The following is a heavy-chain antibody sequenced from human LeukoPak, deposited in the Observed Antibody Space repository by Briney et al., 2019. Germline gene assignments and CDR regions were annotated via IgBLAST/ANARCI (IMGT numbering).Heavy chain of an antibody. Sequence: SETLSLTCSVSGGSISSSSYYWGWIRQPPGKGLEWIGSIYYSGSTYYNPSLKSRVTISVDTSKNQFSLKLSSVTAADTAVYYCASHTANYYGSGSPRYWGQGTLVTVSS. CDR3: ASHTANYYGSGSPRY. J-gene: IGHJ4*02. V-gene: IGHV4-39*07. CDR2: IYYSGST. CDR1: GGSISSSSYY. D-gene: IGHD3-10*01.